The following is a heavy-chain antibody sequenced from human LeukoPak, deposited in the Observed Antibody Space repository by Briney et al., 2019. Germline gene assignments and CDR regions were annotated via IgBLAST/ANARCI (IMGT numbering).Heavy chain of an antibody. Sequence: GGSLRLSCAASGFTFSSYSMNWVRQAPGKGLEWVSSISSSSSHIYYADSVKGRFTISRDNAKNSLYLQMNSLRAEDTAVYYCAREGHDYREGFDYWGQGTLVTVSS. CDR2: ISSSSSHI. J-gene: IGHJ4*02. CDR3: AREGHDYREGFDY. V-gene: IGHV3-21*01. CDR1: GFTFSSYS. D-gene: IGHD4-11*01.